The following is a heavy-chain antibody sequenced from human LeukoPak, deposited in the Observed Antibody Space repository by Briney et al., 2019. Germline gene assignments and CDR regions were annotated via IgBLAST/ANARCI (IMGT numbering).Heavy chain of an antibody. V-gene: IGHV3-74*01. J-gene: IGHJ4*02. Sequence: PGGSLRLSCAASGFTFSSYAMHWVRQAPGKGLKWVSRIASDGSSTTYADSVKGRFSISRDNAKNTLYLQMNSLRVEDTAVYYCARGRPHGNDYWGQGTLVTVSS. CDR3: ARGRPHGNDY. D-gene: IGHD4-23*01. CDR1: GFTFSSYA. CDR2: IASDGSST.